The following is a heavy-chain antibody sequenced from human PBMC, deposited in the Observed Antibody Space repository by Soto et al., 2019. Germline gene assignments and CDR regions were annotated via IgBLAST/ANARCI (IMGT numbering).Heavy chain of an antibody. D-gene: IGHD2-2*01. CDR3: ARELGSSHPSPAPFDY. V-gene: IGHV3-64*01. CDR1: GFTFSSYA. CDR2: ISSNGGST. Sequence: GGSLRLSCAASGFTFSSYAMHWVRQAPGKGLEYVSAISSNGGSTYYANSVKGRFTISRDNSKNMLYLQMGSLRAEDMAVYYCARELGSSHPSPAPFDYWGQGTLVTVSS. J-gene: IGHJ4*02.